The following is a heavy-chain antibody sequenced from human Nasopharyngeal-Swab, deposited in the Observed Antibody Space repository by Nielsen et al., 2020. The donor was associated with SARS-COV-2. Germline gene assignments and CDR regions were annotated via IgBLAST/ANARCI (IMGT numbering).Heavy chain of an antibody. J-gene: IGHJ2*01. Sequence: SDTLSLTFAVSRVSFSPYHWSWIRQAPGKGLEWIGRIYSAGNTNYNESFRGRATISIDTSRGQFSLRLTSVTAADSAVYYCARDLLWFGEFGYFDVWGRGAHVTVS. V-gene: IGHV4-4*07. CDR2: IYSAGNT. CDR1: RVSFSPYH. CDR3: ARDLLWFGEFGYFDV. D-gene: IGHD3-10*01.